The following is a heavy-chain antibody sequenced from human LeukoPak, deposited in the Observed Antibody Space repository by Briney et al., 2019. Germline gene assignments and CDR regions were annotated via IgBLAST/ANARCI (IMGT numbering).Heavy chain of an antibody. CDR1: GFTFSSYW. CDR3: ARAGRWELLHEGPDY. D-gene: IGHD1-26*01. V-gene: IGHV3-74*01. J-gene: IGHJ4*02. Sequence: PGGSLRLSCAASGFTFSSYWMHWVRQAPGKGLEWVSRINSDGSSTSYADSVKGRFTISRDNAKNTLYVQMNSLRAEDTAVYYCARAGRWELLHEGPDYWGQGTLVTVSS. CDR2: INSDGSST.